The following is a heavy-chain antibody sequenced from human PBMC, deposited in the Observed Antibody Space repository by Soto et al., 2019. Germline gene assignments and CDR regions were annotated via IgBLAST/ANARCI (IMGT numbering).Heavy chain of an antibody. D-gene: IGHD2-21*01. CDR1: GFTLSSYS. J-gene: IGHJ6*01. V-gene: IGHV3-48*02. CDR2: IRRSSSTI. CDR3: TRDPRNVYFFGMDV. Sequence: GGCLILFCAASGFTLSSYSMTLFRKAQGKRLEWLSHIRRSSSTINYADAVKGRFIISSDNAKNSVYLELNSLRDEETVVYYCTRDPRNVYFFGMDVWGQGTTVTVSS.